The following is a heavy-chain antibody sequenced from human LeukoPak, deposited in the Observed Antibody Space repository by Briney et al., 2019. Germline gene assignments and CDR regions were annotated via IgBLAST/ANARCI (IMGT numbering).Heavy chain of an antibody. CDR2: ISYDGSNK. J-gene: IGHJ6*03. CDR3: AKVGVPDPFYYYYYMDV. V-gene: IGHV3-30*18. Sequence: GGSLRLSCAASGFTFSSYGMHWVRQAPGKGLEWVAVISYDGSNKYYADSVKGRFTISRDNSKNTLYLQMNSLRAEDTAVYYCAKVGVPDPFYYYYYMDVWGKGTTVTVSS. CDR1: GFTFSSYG.